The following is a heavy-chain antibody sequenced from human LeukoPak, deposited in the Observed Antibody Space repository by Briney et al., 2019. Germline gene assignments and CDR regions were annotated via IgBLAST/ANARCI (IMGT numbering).Heavy chain of an antibody. CDR2: INTDGTST. D-gene: IGHD3-22*01. J-gene: IGHJ4*02. CDR3: ARDYPATYYDSSGCFDY. CDR1: GFTFSSYW. Sequence: GGSLRLSCAASGFTFSSYWMHWVRQAPGKGLVWVSRINTDGTSTSYADSVKGRFTISRDNAKNTLYLQMNSLRAEDTAVYYCARDYPATYYDSSGCFDYWGQGTLVTVSS. V-gene: IGHV3-74*01.